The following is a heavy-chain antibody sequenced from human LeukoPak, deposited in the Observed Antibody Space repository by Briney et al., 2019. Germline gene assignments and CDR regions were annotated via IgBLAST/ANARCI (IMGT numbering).Heavy chain of an antibody. J-gene: IGHJ6*03. CDR2: ISSSGSTI. CDR1: GLTFSDYY. CDR3: ARAGEVQLWSNYYYMDV. Sequence: GGSLRLSCAASGLTFSDYYMSWIRQAPGKGLEWVSYISSSGSTIYYADSVKGRFTISRDNAKNSLYLQMNSLRAEDTAVYYCARAGEVQLWSNYYYMDVWGKGTTVTVSS. V-gene: IGHV3-11*01. D-gene: IGHD5-18*01.